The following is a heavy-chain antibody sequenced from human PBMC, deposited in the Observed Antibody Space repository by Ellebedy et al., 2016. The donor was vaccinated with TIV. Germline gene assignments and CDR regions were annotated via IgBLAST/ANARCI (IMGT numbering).Heavy chain of an antibody. J-gene: IGHJ6*02. D-gene: IGHD3-3*01. CDR1: GFTFSSYS. CDR2: ISSSSSYI. Sequence: GESLKISCAASGFTFSSYSMNWVRQAPGKGLEWVSSISSSSSYIYYADSVKGRFTISRDNAKNSLYLQMNSLRAEDTAVYYCARDLRITIFGVVIKYSNYYYYGMDVWGQGTTVTVSS. CDR3: ARDLRITIFGVVIKYSNYYYYGMDV. V-gene: IGHV3-21*01.